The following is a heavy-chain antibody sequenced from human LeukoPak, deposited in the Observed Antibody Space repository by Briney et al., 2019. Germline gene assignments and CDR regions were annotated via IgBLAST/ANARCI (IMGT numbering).Heavy chain of an antibody. J-gene: IGHJ2*01. CDR3: ARRELYYYDSSGNWYFDL. Sequence: SETLSLTCAVYGGSFSGYYWSWIRQPPGKGLEWIGEINHSGSTNYNPSPKSRVTISVDTSKNQFSLKLSSVTAADTAVYYCARRELYYYDSSGNWYFDLWGRGTLVTVSS. V-gene: IGHV4-34*01. D-gene: IGHD3-22*01. CDR1: GGSFSGYY. CDR2: INHSGST.